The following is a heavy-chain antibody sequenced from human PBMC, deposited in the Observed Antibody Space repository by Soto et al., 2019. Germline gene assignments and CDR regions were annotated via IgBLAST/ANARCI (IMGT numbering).Heavy chain of an antibody. D-gene: IGHD3-3*01. J-gene: IGHJ6*02. CDR3: AKRRNVLRFLEWSSGMEV. Sequence: GGSLRLSCAASGFTFSSYGIHWVRQAPGKGLEWVAFISGDGNNKYYADSVKGRFTISRDNFRNTLYLQMNSLRGEDTAVYYCAKRRNVLRFLEWSSGMEVWGQGTTVTVSS. CDR1: GFTFSSYG. CDR2: ISGDGNNK. V-gene: IGHV3-30*18.